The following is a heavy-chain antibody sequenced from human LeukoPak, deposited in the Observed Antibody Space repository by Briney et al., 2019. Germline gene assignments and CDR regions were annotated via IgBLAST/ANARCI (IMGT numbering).Heavy chain of an antibody. CDR3: ATGRGYFAIHYYMDV. V-gene: IGHV3-30*02. CDR1: GSAFSTYG. Sequence: GGSLRLSCAASGSAFSTYGMHWVRQAPDKRLEWVAFIRYDGSVQYYTDSVTGRFTISRDNSKNALYLQMDSLRDEDTAVYSCATGRGYFAIHYYMDVWGKGTTVTVSS. D-gene: IGHD2/OR15-2a*01. CDR2: IRYDGSVQ. J-gene: IGHJ6*03.